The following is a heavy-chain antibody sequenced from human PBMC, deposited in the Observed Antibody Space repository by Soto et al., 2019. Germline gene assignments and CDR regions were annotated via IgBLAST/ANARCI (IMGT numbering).Heavy chain of an antibody. V-gene: IGHV1-24*01. CDR3: ATDSDSRMDV. CDR1: GYTLTELS. Sequence: VSGKVSGYTLTELSMHWVRQAPGKGLEWMGGFDPEDGETIYAQKFQGRVTMTEDTSTDTAYMELSSLRSEDTAVYYCATDSDSRMDVWGQGTTVTVSS. J-gene: IGHJ6*02. CDR2: FDPEDGET.